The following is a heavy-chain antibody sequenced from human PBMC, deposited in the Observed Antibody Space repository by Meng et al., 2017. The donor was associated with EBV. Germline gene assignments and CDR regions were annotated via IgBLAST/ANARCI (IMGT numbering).Heavy chain of an antibody. CDR3: ARGRGVYCSGGSCYPGWFDP. CDR2: MNPNSGNT. CDR1: GYTFTSYD. J-gene: IGHJ5*02. Sequence: GQLVQSGGDVDKPGSSRQVPCKASGYTFTSYDINWVRQATGQGLEWMGWMNPNSGNTGYAQKFQGRVTMTRNTSISTAYMELSSLRSEDTAVYYCARGRGVYCSGGSCYPGWFDPWGQGTLVTVSS. V-gene: IGHV1-8*01. D-gene: IGHD2-15*01.